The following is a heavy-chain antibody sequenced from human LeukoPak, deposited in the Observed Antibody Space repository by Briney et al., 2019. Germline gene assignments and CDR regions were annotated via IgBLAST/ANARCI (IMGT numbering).Heavy chain of an antibody. V-gene: IGHV1-46*01. CDR3: ARDLTTPYYDIRLYGMDV. D-gene: IGHD3-9*01. Sequence: VASVKVSCKASGYTFTSYYMHWVRQAPGQGLEWMGIINPSGGSTSYAQKFQGRVTMTRDTTTSTVYMELSSLRSEDTAVYYCARDLTTPYYDIRLYGMDVWGQGTTVTVSS. CDR2: INPSGGST. J-gene: IGHJ6*02. CDR1: GYTFTSYY.